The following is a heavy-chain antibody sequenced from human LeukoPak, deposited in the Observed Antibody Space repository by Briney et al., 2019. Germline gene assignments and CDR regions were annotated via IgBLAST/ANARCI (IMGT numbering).Heavy chain of an antibody. Sequence: GGSLRLSCAASGFTFSSYAMSWVRQAPGKGLEYVAAITGTGGTTYYADSVKGRFTISRDNSKNTLYLQMNSLRAEDTAVYYCARGQHRIAVAGPGFDYWGQGTLVTVSS. CDR2: ITGTGGTT. D-gene: IGHD6-19*01. V-gene: IGHV3-23*01. J-gene: IGHJ4*02. CDR3: ARGQHRIAVAGPGFDY. CDR1: GFTFSSYA.